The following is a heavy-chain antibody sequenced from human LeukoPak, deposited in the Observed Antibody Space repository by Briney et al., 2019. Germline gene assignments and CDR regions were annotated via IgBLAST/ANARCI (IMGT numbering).Heavy chain of an antibody. CDR3: ARGGGSGN. CDR1: GFTFTNYW. J-gene: IGHJ4*02. Sequence: GGSLRLACVASGFTFTNYWMTWVRQAPGNGLEWVATTNLDGSDKYYVDSVKGRFTISRDNTKNSLYLQMNGLRAEDTAVYYCARGGGSGNWGQGTLVIVSS. CDR2: TNLDGSDK. D-gene: IGHD3-10*01. V-gene: IGHV3-7*01.